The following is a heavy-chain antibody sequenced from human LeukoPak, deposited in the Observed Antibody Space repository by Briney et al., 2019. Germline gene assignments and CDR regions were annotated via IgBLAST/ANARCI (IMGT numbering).Heavy chain of an antibody. D-gene: IGHD6-6*01. CDR3: ARGLSSSSDYYYYMDV. J-gene: IGHJ6*03. V-gene: IGHV4-34*01. CDR1: GGSFSGYY. Sequence: SETLSLTCAVSGGSFSGYYWSWIRQPPGKGLEWIWEINHSGSTKYNPSLKSRVTISVDTSKNQFSLKLSSVTAADTAVYYCARGLSSSSDYYYYMDVWGKGTTVTVSS. CDR2: INHSGST.